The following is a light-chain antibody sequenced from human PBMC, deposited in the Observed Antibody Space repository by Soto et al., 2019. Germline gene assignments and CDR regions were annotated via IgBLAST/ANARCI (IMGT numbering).Light chain of an antibody. CDR1: QGIRYA. V-gene: IGKV1-17*01. J-gene: IGKJ1*01. Sequence: DIHMTQSPSSLSSSVGDRVTITCRASQGIRYALGWYQQKPGSAPKRLIYGASILQNGVPSRFSGSGSGTEFTLTISSLQPDDFATYYCQHYNSYSEAFGQGTKVDIK. CDR2: GAS. CDR3: QHYNSYSEA.